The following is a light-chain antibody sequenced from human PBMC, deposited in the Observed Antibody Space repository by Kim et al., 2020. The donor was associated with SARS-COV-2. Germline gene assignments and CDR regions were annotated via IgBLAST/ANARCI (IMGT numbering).Light chain of an antibody. Sequence: SVGDRVTITCRASQSISYWLGWYQQKPGKAPNLLIYKASSLQSGVPSRFSGSGSGTEFTLTISSLQPDDFATYYCQQYGSASPITFGQGTRLEIK. CDR2: KAS. V-gene: IGKV1-5*03. CDR3: QQYGSASPIT. CDR1: QSISYW. J-gene: IGKJ5*01.